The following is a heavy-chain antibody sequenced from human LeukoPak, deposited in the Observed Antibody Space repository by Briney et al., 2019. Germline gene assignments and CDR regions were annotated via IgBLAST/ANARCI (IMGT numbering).Heavy chain of an antibody. J-gene: IGHJ5*02. V-gene: IGHV4-59*01. CDR3: AKDWELGS. D-gene: IGHD1-26*01. Sequence: SETLSLTCSVSGASISSYYWNWIRQPPGKGLEWIGNIYTSGGTNYNPSLKSRVTISLDTSKDQFSLKLTSVTTADTAFYYCAKDWELGSWGQGTLVTVSP. CDR2: IYTSGGT. CDR1: GASISSYY.